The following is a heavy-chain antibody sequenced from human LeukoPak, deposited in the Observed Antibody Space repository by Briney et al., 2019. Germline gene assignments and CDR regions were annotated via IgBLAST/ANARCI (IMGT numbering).Heavy chain of an antibody. CDR2: ISSSGSTI. D-gene: IGHD6-13*01. J-gene: IGHJ4*02. Sequence: GGSLRLSCAASGFTFSSYEMNWVRQAPGKGLEWVSYISSSGSTIYYADSVKGRFTISRDNAKNSLYLQMNSLRAEDTAVYYCARTPYSSSWYPSAFFDYWGQGTLVTVSS. V-gene: IGHV3-48*03. CDR1: GFTFSSYE. CDR3: ARTPYSSSWYPSAFFDY.